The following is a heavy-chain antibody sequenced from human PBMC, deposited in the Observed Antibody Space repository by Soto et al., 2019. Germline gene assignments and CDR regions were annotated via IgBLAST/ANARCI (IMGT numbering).Heavy chain of an antibody. CDR1: GGSINSKSYY. CDR3: AKVMVAATRHTDFDS. Sequence: QLRESGPGLVKPSETLSLTCTVSGGSINSKSYYWDWIRQTPGKGLAWIASIYFDGSTYYNPSLNSQVTICVDTSKNQFSLRLTSVTTADTAVYYCAKVMVAATRHTDFDSWGQGNLVTVS. V-gene: IGHV4-39*02. D-gene: IGHD2-15*01. J-gene: IGHJ4*02. CDR2: IYFDGST.